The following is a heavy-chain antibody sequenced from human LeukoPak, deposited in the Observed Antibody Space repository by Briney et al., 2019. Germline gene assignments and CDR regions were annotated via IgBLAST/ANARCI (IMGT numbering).Heavy chain of an antibody. CDR2: INHSGST. CDR3: ARKSGGYINKSKPFDY. D-gene: IGHD3-22*01. Sequence: PSETLSLTCTVSGGSISSSSYYWGWIRQPPGKGLEWIGEINHSGSTNYNPSLKSRVTISVDTSKNQFSLKLSSVTAADTAVYYCARKSGGYINKSKPFDYWGQGTLVTVSS. J-gene: IGHJ4*02. V-gene: IGHV4-39*07. CDR1: GGSISSSSYY.